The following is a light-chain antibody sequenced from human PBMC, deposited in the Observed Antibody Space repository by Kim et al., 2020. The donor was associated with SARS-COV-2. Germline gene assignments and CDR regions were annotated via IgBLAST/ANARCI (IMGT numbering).Light chain of an antibody. CDR2: GAS. CDR1: QSVSSN. Sequence: EIVMMQSPATLSVSPGERVTLSCRASQSVSSNLAWYQQKPGQAPRLLIYGASTRATGIPARCSGSGSGTEFTLTISSLQSEDFAVYYCQQYNNWPLTFGQGTKVDIK. V-gene: IGKV3-15*01. J-gene: IGKJ1*01. CDR3: QQYNNWPLT.